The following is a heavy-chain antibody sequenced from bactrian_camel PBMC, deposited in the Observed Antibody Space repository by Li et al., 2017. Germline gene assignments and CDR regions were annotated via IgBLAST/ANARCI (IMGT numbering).Heavy chain of an antibody. CDR1: SIRFSGCK. Sequence: HVQLVESGGGSVQAGGSLYLSCTTSSIRFSGCKMGWSRQAPGKEREMVSTTSPTTYGDSVKGRFTISQDNLKNTVYLQMNNLKPEDTAIYYCAAELDYGSGYRCGADAAEYRYLGQGTQVTVS. J-gene: IGHJ4*01. V-gene: IGHV3S53*01. D-gene: IGHD5*01. CDR2: TSPT. CDR3: AAELDYGSGYRCGADAAEYRY.